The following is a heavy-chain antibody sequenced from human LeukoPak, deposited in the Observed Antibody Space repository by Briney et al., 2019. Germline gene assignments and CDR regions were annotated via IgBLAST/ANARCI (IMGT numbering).Heavy chain of an antibody. CDR2: IYNSGST. CDR3: STSGPRNADRFDY. Sequence: SETLSLTCTVSGGSISNYYWSWIRQPPGKGLEWIAYIYNSGSTNNNPSLKSRVTISVDTSKNQFSLKLSSVTAADTAVYYCSTSGPRNADRFDYWGQGTLVTVSS. J-gene: IGHJ4*02. V-gene: IGHV4-59*01. CDR1: GGSISNYY. D-gene: IGHD3-10*01.